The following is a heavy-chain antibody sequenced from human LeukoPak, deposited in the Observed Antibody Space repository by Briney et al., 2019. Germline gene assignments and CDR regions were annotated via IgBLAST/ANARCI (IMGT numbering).Heavy chain of an antibody. V-gene: IGHV3-23*01. J-gene: IGHJ4*02. CDR3: VQLWLLGSGY. CDR1: GFTFRTYA. Sequence: GGSLGLSCAASGFTFRTYAMSWVRQAPGKGLEWVSGISDSGDGTYYAESVKGRFTISRDNSKNTLYLQMNSLRAEDTAVYYCVQLWLLGSGYWGQGTLVTVSS. D-gene: IGHD5-18*01. CDR2: ISDSGDGT.